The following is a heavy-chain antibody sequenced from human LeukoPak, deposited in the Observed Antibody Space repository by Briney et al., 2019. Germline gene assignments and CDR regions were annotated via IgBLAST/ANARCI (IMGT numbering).Heavy chain of an antibody. J-gene: IGHJ5*01. Sequence: SETLSLTCTVSGDSFTTNYWSWVWQSPGKGLEWIGYIIYSGSTTYNPSLKSRVTISLDTSKNQFSLKLSSVTAADTAVYYCARDRWFDCWGQGTLVTVSS. CDR1: GDSFTTNY. CDR2: IIYSGST. V-gene: IGHV4-59*01. CDR3: ARDRWFDC.